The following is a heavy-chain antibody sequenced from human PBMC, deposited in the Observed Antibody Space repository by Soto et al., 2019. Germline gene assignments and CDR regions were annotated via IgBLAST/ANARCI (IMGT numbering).Heavy chain of an antibody. Sequence: GGSLRLSCAASGFTFSGYRMNWVRQAPGKGLEWVSYVSTTSTTIYYADSVKGRFTISRDNAKNSLYLEMNSLRDEDTAVYYCARSGCSDGVCYTVYLDYWGQGTVVTVSS. CDR2: VSTTSTTI. V-gene: IGHV3-48*02. J-gene: IGHJ4*02. CDR3: ARSGCSDGVCYTVYLDY. CDR1: GFTFSGYR. D-gene: IGHD2-8*01.